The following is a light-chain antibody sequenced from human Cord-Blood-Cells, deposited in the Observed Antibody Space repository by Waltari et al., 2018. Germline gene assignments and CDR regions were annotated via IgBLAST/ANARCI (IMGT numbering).Light chain of an antibody. J-gene: IGKJ2*01. CDR3: QQYGSSPYT. CDR2: GTS. V-gene: IGKV3-20*01. CDR1: QSVSSSY. Sequence: IVLTQSPGPLSLSPGDRATLSCRASQSVSSSYLAWYQQKPGQAPRLLIYGTSSRATGIPDRFSGSGSGTDFTLTIRRLEPEDFAVYYCQQYGSSPYTFGQGTKREIK.